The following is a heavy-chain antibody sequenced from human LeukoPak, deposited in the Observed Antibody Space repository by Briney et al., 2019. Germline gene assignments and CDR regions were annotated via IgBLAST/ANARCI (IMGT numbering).Heavy chain of an antibody. V-gene: IGHV5-51*01. CDR2: IYPGDSDT. CDR1: GYSFTSYW. Sequence: GESLKISCKGSGYSFTSYWIGWVRQMPGKGLGWMGIIYPGDSDTRYSPSFQGQVTISADKSISTAYLQWSSLKASDTAMYYCARHTTGTTMLDDDASDFWGQGTMVTVSS. J-gene: IGHJ3*01. CDR3: ARHTTGTTMLDDDASDF. D-gene: IGHD1-1*01.